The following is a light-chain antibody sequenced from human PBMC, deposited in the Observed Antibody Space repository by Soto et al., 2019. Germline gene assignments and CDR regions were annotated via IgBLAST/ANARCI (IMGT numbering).Light chain of an antibody. CDR3: QQYKTYST. V-gene: IGKV1-5*01. CDR2: DAS. Sequence: DIQMTQSPSTLSASVGDRVTITCRASQSISTWLVWYQQKPGKAPKVLIYDASSLQSGVPSRFSGHGSGTDFTLTISSLQPDDSAIYYCQQYKTYSTFCQGTQLEIK. CDR1: QSISTW. J-gene: IGKJ2*01.